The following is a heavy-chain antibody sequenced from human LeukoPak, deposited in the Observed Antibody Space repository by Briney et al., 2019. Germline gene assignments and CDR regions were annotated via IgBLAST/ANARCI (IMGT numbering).Heavy chain of an antibody. J-gene: IGHJ3*02. CDR1: GGSISSYY. CDR2: IYYSGST. D-gene: IGHD6-19*01. V-gene: IGHV4-59*08. Sequence: KTSETLSLTCTVSGGSISSYYWSWIRQPPGKGLEWIGYIYYSGSTNYNPPLKSRVTISVDTSKNQFSLKLSSVTAADTAVYYCARHPQQWLVSDYAFDIWGQGTMVTVSS. CDR3: ARHPQQWLVSDYAFDI.